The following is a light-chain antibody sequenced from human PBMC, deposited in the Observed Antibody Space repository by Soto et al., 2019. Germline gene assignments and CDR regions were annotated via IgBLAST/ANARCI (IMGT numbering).Light chain of an antibody. CDR3: QQSYSAPPLT. CDR1: QNIDIF. CDR2: GAS. V-gene: IGKV1-39*01. J-gene: IGKJ4*01. Sequence: DIEMTQSPSSLSASVGDRVTITCRASQNIDIFLSWYHQKPGRAPNLLIYGASTLHNGVPSRFTGSGSGTDFSLTISRLQPEDFGTYFCQQSYSAPPLTFGAGTKVVIK.